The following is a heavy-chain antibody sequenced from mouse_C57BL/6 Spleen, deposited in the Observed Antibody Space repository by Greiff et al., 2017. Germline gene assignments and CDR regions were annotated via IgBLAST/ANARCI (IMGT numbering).Heavy chain of an antibody. V-gene: IGHV5-6*01. Sequence: EVKLLESGGDLVKPGGSLKLSCAASGFTFSSYGMPWVRQTPDKRLEWVATISSGGSYTYYPDSVKGRITISRDNAKNTLYLQVSSLKSEDTARDYCAREGAEAMDYWGQGTSVTVSS. CDR3: AREGAEAMDY. J-gene: IGHJ4*01. CDR1: GFTFSSYG. CDR2: ISSGGSYT.